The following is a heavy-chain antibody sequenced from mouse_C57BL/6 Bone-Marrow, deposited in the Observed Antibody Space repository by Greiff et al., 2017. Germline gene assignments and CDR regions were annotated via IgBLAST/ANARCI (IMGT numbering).Heavy chain of an antibody. D-gene: IGHD1-1*01. CDR2: IDPNSGGT. Sequence: QVHVKQPGAELVKPGASVKLSCKASGYTFTSYWMHWVKQRPGRGLEWIGRIDPNSGGTKYNEKFKGKATLTVDKPSSTAYMQLSSLTSEDSAVYYCARLRSFAYWGQGTLVTVSA. CDR3: ARLRSFAY. J-gene: IGHJ3*01. CDR1: GYTFTSYW. V-gene: IGHV1-72*01.